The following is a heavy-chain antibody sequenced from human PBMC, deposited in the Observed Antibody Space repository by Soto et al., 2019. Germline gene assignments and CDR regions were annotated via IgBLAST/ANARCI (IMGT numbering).Heavy chain of an antibody. J-gene: IGHJ4*02. CDR1: GYTFTGYY. Sequence: ASVKVSCKASGYTFTGYYLHWVRQAPGQGLEWMGWINPNSGGTNYAQKFQGRVAMTRDTSISTAYMELSRLRSDDTAVYYCARGRTGTTSYFDYWGQGNLVTVSS. CDR3: ARGRTGTTSYFDY. CDR2: INPNSGGT. V-gene: IGHV1-2*02. D-gene: IGHD1-1*01.